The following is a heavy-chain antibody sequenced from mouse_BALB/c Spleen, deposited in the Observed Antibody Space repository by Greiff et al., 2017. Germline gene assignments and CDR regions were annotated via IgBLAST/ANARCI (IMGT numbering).Heavy chain of an antibody. J-gene: IGHJ4*01. V-gene: IGHV3-6*02. D-gene: IGHD2-4*01. CDR1: GYSITSGYY. Sequence: EVKLMESGPGLVKPSQSLSLTCSVTGYSITSGYYWNWIRQFPGNKLEWMGYISYDGSNNYNPSLKNRISITSDTSKNQFFLKLNSVTTEDTATYYCARSVYYDYRYAMDYWGQGTSVTVSS. CDR3: ARSVYYDYRYAMDY. CDR2: ISYDGSN.